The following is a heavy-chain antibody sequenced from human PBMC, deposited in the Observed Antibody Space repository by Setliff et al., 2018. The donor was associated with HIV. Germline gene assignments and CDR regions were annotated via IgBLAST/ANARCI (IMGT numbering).Heavy chain of an antibody. CDR2: IFHSGDT. CDR3: ATRSDWFDP. CDR1: DYSITSGYY. D-gene: IGHD4-17*01. Sequence: SETLSLTCGISDYSITSGYYWGWIRQPPGKGLEWIGSIFHSGDTYYNPSLKSRISMSVDTSKNQFSLELTSLTAADTAVYYCATRSDWFDPWGQGTLVTVSS. V-gene: IGHV4-38-2*01. J-gene: IGHJ5*02.